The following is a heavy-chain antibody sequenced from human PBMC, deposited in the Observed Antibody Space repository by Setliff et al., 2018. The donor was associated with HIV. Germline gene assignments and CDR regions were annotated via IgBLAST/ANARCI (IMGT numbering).Heavy chain of an antibody. D-gene: IGHD1-26*01. CDR3: ATWGGSPDGYFYYYMDV. V-gene: IGHV1-2*06. CDR2: INPSSGGT. Sequence: GASVKVSCKISGYTLTELSIHWVRRAPGQGLEWMGRINPSSGGTNYAPKFQGRVTMTRDKSISTAYMELSRLRSDDTAVYYCATWGGSPDGYFYYYMDVWGKGTTVTVSS. J-gene: IGHJ6*03. CDR1: GYTLTELS.